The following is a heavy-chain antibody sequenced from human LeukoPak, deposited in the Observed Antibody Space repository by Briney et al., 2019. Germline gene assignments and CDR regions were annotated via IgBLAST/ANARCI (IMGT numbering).Heavy chain of an antibody. J-gene: IGHJ5*02. Sequence: GGSLRLSCVASGFTFHIYAMNWVRQAPGKGLEWVSAISGRGDNAHYADSVKGRLSISRDNSKNTVYLEMTTLTGEDTAVYYCAKDRGPYVGIGNNWLDPWGQGTLVIVSS. CDR3: AKDRGPYVGIGNNWLDP. CDR2: ISGRGDNA. CDR1: GFTFHIYA. D-gene: IGHD3-10*02. V-gene: IGHV3-23*01.